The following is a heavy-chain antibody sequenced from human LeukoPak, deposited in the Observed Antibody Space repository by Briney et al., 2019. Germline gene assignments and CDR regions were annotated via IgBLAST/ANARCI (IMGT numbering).Heavy chain of an antibody. D-gene: IGHD3-22*01. J-gene: IGHJ4*02. Sequence: PGGSLRLSCAASGFPFSRYWMHWVRQAPGKGLEWVSYISSSGSTIYYADSVKGRFTISRDNAKNSLYLQMNSLRAEDAAVYYCARVQAPTYDSSGYYSYWGQGTLVTVSS. V-gene: IGHV3-48*03. CDR2: ISSSGSTI. CDR3: ARVQAPTYDSSGYYSY. CDR1: GFPFSRYW.